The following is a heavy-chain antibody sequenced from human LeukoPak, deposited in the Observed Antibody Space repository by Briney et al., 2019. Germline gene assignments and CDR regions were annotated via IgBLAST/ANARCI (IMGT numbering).Heavy chain of an antibody. V-gene: IGHV3-21*01. D-gene: IGHD3-22*01. CDR3: ARDMHYYDSSGYYYYFDY. CDR2: ISSSSSYI. Sequence: PGGSLRLSCAASGFTFSSYSMNWVRQAPGKGLEWVSSISSSSSYIYYADSVKGRFTISRDNAKNSLYLQMNSLRAEDTAVYYCARDMHYYDSSGYYYYFDYWGQGALVTVSS. CDR1: GFTFSSYS. J-gene: IGHJ4*02.